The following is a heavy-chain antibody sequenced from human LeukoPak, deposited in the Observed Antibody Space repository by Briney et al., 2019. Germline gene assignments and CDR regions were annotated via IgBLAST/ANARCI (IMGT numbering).Heavy chain of an antibody. CDR2: IIGSGSST. Sequence: GGSLRLSCAASGFTVSSNYMSWVRQAPGKGLEWVSAIIGSGSSTYYADSVKGRFTISRDNSKNTLFLQMDSLRAEDTAVYYCAKDRAQQLVLDFWGQGTLVTVSS. CDR1: GFTVSSNY. V-gene: IGHV3-23*01. D-gene: IGHD6-13*01. J-gene: IGHJ4*02. CDR3: AKDRAQQLVLDF.